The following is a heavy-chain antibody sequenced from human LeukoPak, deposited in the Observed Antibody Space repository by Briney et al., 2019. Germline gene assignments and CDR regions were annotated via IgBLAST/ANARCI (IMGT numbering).Heavy chain of an antibody. D-gene: IGHD5-24*01. Sequence: ASVNVSCKASGYSLTSYGITWVRQAPGQGLEWMGWINVYTGNTKYARKLQGRVTMTTDTSTSTAYMELRSLRSDDTAVYYCARGGDGYNTGYFDYWGQGTLVTVSS. J-gene: IGHJ4*02. CDR3: ARGGDGYNTGYFDY. V-gene: IGHV1-18*01. CDR1: GYSLTSYG. CDR2: INVYTGNT.